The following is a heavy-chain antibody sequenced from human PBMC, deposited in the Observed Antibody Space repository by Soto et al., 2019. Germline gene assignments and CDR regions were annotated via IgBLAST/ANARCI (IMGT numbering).Heavy chain of an antibody. CDR2: IGIGSSTK. D-gene: IGHD6-13*01. Sequence: PGGSLRLSCAASGFTFSSYSMNWVRQAPGKGLEWVSYIGIGSSTKYYADSVKGRFTIPRDNAKNSLYLQMNSLRDDDTAVYYCARGSSNWAYYFDFWGQGTLVTVSS. CDR1: GFTFSSYS. CDR3: ARGSSNWAYYFDF. V-gene: IGHV3-48*02. J-gene: IGHJ4*02.